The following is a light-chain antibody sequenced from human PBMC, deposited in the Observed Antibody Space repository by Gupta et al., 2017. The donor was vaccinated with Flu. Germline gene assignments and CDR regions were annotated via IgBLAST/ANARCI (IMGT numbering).Light chain of an antibody. Sequence: DIQMTQSPSTLSASVGDRVTITCRASQSISSWLAWYQQKPGKAPKLLIYKASSLDSGVPSRFSGSGSGTDFTLKISIRHPDDFVNYYCKQEKGYSWTFGQGTKVEIK. J-gene: IGKJ1*01. CDR1: QSISSW. CDR3: KQEKGYSWT. V-gene: IGKV1-5*03. CDR2: KAS.